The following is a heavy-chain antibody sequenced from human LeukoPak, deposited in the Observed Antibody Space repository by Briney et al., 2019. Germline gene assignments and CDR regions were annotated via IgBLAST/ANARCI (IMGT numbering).Heavy chain of an antibody. CDR2: IYYSGSA. D-gene: IGHD3-16*02. CDR3: GKHPGVIPGFCF. V-gene: IGHV4-39*01. Sequence: SETLSLTCTVSGGSISSSSYYWGWIRQPPGQGLEWIGSIYYSGSAYYNPSLKSRVTISVDTSKNQFSLNLSSVTAADTSVYYRGKHPGVIPGFCFWGQGTLVTVSS. J-gene: IGHJ4*02. CDR1: GGSISSSSYY.